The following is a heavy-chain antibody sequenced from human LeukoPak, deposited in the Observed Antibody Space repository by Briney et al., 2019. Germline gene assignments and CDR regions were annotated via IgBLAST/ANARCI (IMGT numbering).Heavy chain of an antibody. J-gene: IGHJ6*02. V-gene: IGHV1-2*02. CDR3: ARDMASTTVTTAYYYGMDV. CDR1: GYTFTGYY. D-gene: IGHD4-17*01. Sequence: ASVKVSCKASGYTFTGYYMHWVRQAPGQGLEWMGWINPNSGGTNYAQKFQGRVTMTRDTSISTAYMELSRLRSDDMAVYYCARDMASTTVTTAYYYGMDVWGQGTTVTVSS. CDR2: INPNSGGT.